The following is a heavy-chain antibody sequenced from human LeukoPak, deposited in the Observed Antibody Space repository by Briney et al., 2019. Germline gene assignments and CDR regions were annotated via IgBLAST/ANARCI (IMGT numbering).Heavy chain of an antibody. CDR3: AKLAVRGVINY. D-gene: IGHD3-10*01. J-gene: IGHJ4*02. Sequence: GGSLRLSCAASGFTFSNAWMSWLRPAPGKGLEWVGRIKSKTDGGTTDYAAPVTGRFTISRDNSKNTLYLQMNSRRAEDTAVYYCAKLAVRGVINYWGQGTLVTVSS. CDR2: IKSKTDGGTT. CDR1: GFTFSNAW. V-gene: IGHV3-15*01.